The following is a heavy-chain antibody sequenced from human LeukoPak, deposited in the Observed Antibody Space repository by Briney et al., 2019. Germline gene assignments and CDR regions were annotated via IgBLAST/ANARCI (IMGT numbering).Heavy chain of an antibody. Sequence: SETLSFTCAVSGGSISSSNWWSWVRQPPGKGLEWIGEIYHSGSTNYNPSLKSRVTISVDKSKNQFSLKLSSVTAADTAVYYCAREVGIAARPFDYWGQGTLVTVSS. J-gene: IGHJ4*02. CDR2: IYHSGST. V-gene: IGHV4-4*02. CDR1: GGSISSSNW. CDR3: AREVGIAARPFDY. D-gene: IGHD6-6*01.